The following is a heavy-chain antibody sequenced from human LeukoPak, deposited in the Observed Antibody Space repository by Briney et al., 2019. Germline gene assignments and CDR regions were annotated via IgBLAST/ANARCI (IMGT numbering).Heavy chain of an antibody. Sequence: GGSLRLSCAASGFTFSSYAMSWVRQAPGKGLEWVSAISGSGSSTYYADSVKGRFTISRDNSKNTLYLQMNSLRAEDTAVYYCAKGSDYYDSSGDYWGQGTLVTVSS. J-gene: IGHJ4*02. V-gene: IGHV3-23*01. CDR3: AKGSDYYDSSGDY. D-gene: IGHD3-22*01. CDR2: ISGSGSST. CDR1: GFTFSSYA.